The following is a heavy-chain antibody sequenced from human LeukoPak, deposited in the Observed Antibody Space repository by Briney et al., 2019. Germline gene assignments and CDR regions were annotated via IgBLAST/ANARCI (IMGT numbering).Heavy chain of an antibody. Sequence: GASMKVSCKASGYTFTSYGISWVRQAPGQGLEWMGWISAYNGNTNYAQKLQGRVTMTTDTSTSTAYMELRSLRSDDTAVYYCAKDGDYGSGSPYYMDVWGKGTTVTVSS. CDR1: GYTFTSYG. CDR2: ISAYNGNT. J-gene: IGHJ6*03. V-gene: IGHV1-18*01. D-gene: IGHD3-10*01. CDR3: AKDGDYGSGSPYYMDV.